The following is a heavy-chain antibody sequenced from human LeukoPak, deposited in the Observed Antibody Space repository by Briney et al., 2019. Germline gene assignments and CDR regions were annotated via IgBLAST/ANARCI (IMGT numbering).Heavy chain of an antibody. CDR1: GFTVSSNY. V-gene: IGHV3-53*05. CDR2: IYSGGST. D-gene: IGHD6-13*01. J-gene: IGHJ5*02. Sequence: PGGSLRLSCAASGFTVSSNYMSWVRQAPGKRLEWVSVIYSGGSTYYADSVKGRFTISRDNSKNTLYLQMKSLRAEDTALYYCARGDKQLVFERRKGGFDPWGQGTLVTVSS. CDR3: ARGDKQLVFERRKGGFDP.